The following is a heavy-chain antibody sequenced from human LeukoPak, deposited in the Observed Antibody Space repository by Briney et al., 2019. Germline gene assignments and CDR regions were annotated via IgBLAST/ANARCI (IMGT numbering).Heavy chain of an antibody. J-gene: IGHJ6*02. CDR3: ARDRRDYYYGMDV. Sequence: SQTLSLTCTVSGGSISSGGYYWSWFRQHPGKGLEWIGYIYYSGSTYYNPSLKSRVAISVDTSKNQFSLKLSSVTAADTAVYYCARDRRDYYYGMDVWGQGTTVTVSS. V-gene: IGHV4-31*03. CDR2: IYYSGST. CDR1: GGSISSGGYY.